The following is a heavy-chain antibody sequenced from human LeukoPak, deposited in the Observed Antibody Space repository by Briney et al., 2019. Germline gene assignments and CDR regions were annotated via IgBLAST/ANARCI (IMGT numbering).Heavy chain of an antibody. CDR1: GYSFTGYY. CDR2: INPNSGAT. Sequence: ASVKVSCKASGYSFTGYYMHWVRQAPGQGLQWMGWINPNSGATNYAQKFQGRVTMTRETSISAAYMELSSLKSDDTAVYYCARDRDVGNSGSDFDYWGQGALVTV. D-gene: IGHD4-23*01. J-gene: IGHJ4*02. V-gene: IGHV1-2*02. CDR3: ARDRDVGNSGSDFDY.